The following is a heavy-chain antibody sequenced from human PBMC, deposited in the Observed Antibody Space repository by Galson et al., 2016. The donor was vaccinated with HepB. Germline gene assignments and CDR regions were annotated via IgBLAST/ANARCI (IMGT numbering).Heavy chain of an antibody. D-gene: IGHD2/OR15-2a*01. CDR3: ARDVTDTSSDAFDI. Sequence: SLRLSCAASEFTFSSYTMNWVRQAPGKGLEWVSSISSSSTYIYYADSVKGRFTISRDNAKHSLYLQMNSLRAEDTAVYYCARDVTDTSSDAFDIWGQGTMVTVSS. CDR2: ISSSSTYI. J-gene: IGHJ3*02. CDR1: EFTFSSYT. V-gene: IGHV3-21*01.